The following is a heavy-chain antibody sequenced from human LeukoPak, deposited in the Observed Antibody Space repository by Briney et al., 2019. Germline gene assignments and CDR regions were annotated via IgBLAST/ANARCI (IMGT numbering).Heavy chain of an antibody. Sequence: GASVKVSCKASGYTFTGYYIHWVRQAPGQGLEWMGRINPNSGGTNYAQKFQGRVTMTRDSSISTAYMELSRLRSDDTAVFYCVRARSSTFECWGQGNLVAVSS. CDR1: GYTFTGYY. J-gene: IGHJ4*02. CDR3: VRARSSTFEC. V-gene: IGHV1-2*02. D-gene: IGHD6-19*01. CDR2: INPNSGGT.